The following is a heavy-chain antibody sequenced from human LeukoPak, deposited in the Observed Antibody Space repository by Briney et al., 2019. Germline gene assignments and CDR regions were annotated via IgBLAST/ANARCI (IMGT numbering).Heavy chain of an antibody. CDR2: IYYSGNT. Sequence: SETLSLTCTVSGGSISTYYWSWIRQPPGKGLERIGYIYYSGNTNYNPSLKSRVTISVDTSKNQFSLKLSSVTAADTALYYCARASRIDYASSGYGFCYFDLWGRGTLVTVSS. CDR1: GGSISTYY. D-gene: IGHD6-13*01. V-gene: IGHV4-59*01. CDR3: ARASRIDYASSGYGFCYFDL. J-gene: IGHJ2*01.